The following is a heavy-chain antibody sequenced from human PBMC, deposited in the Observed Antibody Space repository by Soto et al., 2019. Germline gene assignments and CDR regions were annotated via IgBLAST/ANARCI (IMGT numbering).Heavy chain of an antibody. CDR2: IYYSGST. V-gene: IGHV4-59*01. CDR1: GGSISSYY. Sequence: PSETLSLTCTVSGGSISSYYWSWIRQPPGKGLEWIGYIYYSGSTNYNPSLKSRVTISVDTSKNQFSLKLSSVTAADTAVYYCARVYGGYLFDYWRPGTLVTVSS. CDR3: ARVYGGYLFDY. J-gene: IGHJ4*02. D-gene: IGHD3-22*01.